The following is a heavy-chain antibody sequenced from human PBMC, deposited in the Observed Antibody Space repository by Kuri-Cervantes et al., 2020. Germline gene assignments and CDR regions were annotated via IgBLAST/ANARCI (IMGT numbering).Heavy chain of an antibody. CDR1: GYTFTIYW. Sequence: GGSLRLSCKGSGYTFTIYWIGWFRQMPGKGLEWMGIIYPGDSDTRYSPSFHGQVTISADKSISTAYLQGSSLQASDTAMYYRAIHDAGRQQSSAISIAVASWFANYYGMDVWGQGTTVTVSS. D-gene: IGHD2-2*01. J-gene: IGHJ6*02. V-gene: IGHV5-51*01. CDR2: IYPGDSDT. CDR3: AIHDAGRQQSSAISIAVASWFANYYGMDV.